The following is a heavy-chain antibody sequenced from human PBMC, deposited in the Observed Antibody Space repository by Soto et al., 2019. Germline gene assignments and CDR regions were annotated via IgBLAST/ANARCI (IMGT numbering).Heavy chain of an antibody. CDR1: GFIFSSYS. CDR3: TRDMRAVVGVSDY. J-gene: IGHJ4*02. V-gene: IGHV3-21*01. CDR2: ISSSSSYI. D-gene: IGHD1-26*01. Sequence: EVQLVESGGGLVMPGGSLRLSCTASGFIFSSYSMNWVRQAPGKGLEWVASISSSSSYIYYADSVKGRFTISRDNAKNSLYLQINSLRAEDAAMYYCTRDMRAVVGVSDYWGQGTLVNVSS.